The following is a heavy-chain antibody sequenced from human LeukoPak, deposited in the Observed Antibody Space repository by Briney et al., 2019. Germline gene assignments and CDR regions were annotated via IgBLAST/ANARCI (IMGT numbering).Heavy chain of an antibody. Sequence: GGSLRLSCAASGFTFSSYAMSWVRQAPGKGLEWVSAISGSGGSTYYADSVKGRFTISRDNSKNTLYLQMNSLRAEDTAVYYCARTMVXGVIITSYFDYWGQGTLVTVSP. CDR1: GFTFSSYA. CDR2: ISGSGGST. CDR3: ARTMVXGVIITSYFDY. D-gene: IGHD3-10*01. V-gene: IGHV3-23*01. J-gene: IGHJ4*02.